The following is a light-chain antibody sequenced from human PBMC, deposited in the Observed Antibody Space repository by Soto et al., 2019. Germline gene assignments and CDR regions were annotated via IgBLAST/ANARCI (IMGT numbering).Light chain of an antibody. CDR1: QGISSY. Sequence: IQMTQSPSSLSASTGDRVTITCRASQGISSYLAWYQQKPGKAPKLLIYAASTLQSGVPSRFSGSGSGTDFTLTISCLQSEDFATYYCQQYYSYPPTFGPGTKVDIK. V-gene: IGKV1-8*01. CDR2: AAS. J-gene: IGKJ3*01. CDR3: QQYYSYPPT.